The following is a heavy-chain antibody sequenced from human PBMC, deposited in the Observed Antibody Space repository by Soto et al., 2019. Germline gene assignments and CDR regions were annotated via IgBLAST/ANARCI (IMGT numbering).Heavy chain of an antibody. CDR3: ARDSTGYCSGGSCYSAYYYGMDV. CDR1: GFTFSSYS. V-gene: IGHV3-48*02. J-gene: IGHJ6*02. Sequence: SGGSLRLSCAASGFTFSSYSMNWVRQAPGKGLEWVSYISSSSSTIYYADSVKGRFTISRDNAKNSLYLQMNSLRDEDTAVYYCARDSTGYCSGGSCYSAYYYGMDVWGQGTTVTVSS. D-gene: IGHD2-15*01. CDR2: ISSSSSTI.